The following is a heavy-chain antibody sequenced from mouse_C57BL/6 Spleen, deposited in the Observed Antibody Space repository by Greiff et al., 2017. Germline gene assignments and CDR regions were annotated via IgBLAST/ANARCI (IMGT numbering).Heavy chain of an antibody. D-gene: IGHD1-1*01. Sequence: DVMLVESGGDLVKPGGSLKLSCAASGFTFSSYGMSWVRQTPDKRLEWVATISSGGSYTYYPDSVKGRFTISRDNAKNTLYLQMSSLKSEDTAMYYCARDDGSLRWYFDVWGTGTTVTVSS. CDR3: ARDDGSLRWYFDV. CDR2: ISSGGSYT. J-gene: IGHJ1*03. V-gene: IGHV5-6*02. CDR1: GFTFSSYG.